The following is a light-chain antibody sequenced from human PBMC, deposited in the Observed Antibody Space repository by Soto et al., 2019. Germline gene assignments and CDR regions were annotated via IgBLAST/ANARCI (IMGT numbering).Light chain of an antibody. V-gene: IGKV3D-7*01. CDR1: QSVSRYY. Sequence: TVLTQSPATLSLSPGERATLSCRASQSVSRYYLSWYQQKPGQAPRLLIYGASTRATGIPARFSGSGSGTDFTLTITSLQREDFAVYYCQQALSFGGGTRVEI. CDR2: GAS. CDR3: QQALS. J-gene: IGKJ4*01.